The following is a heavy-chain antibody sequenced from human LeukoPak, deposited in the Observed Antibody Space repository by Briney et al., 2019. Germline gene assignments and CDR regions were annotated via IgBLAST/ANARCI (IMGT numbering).Heavy chain of an antibody. V-gene: IGHV7-4-1*02. CDR3: ARSGDDSSGLGDY. D-gene: IGHD3-22*01. J-gene: IGHJ4*02. Sequence: ASVKVSCKASGYTFTGYYMHWVRQAPGQGLEWMGWINTNTGNPTYARGFTGRFVFALDTSVSTAYLQISSLKAEDTAVYYCARSGDDSSGLGDYWGQGTLVTVSS. CDR2: INTNTGNP. CDR1: GYTFTGYY.